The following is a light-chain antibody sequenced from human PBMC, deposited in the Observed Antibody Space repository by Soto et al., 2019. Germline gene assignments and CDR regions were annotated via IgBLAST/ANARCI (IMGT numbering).Light chain of an antibody. V-gene: IGLV1-51*01. CDR2: DND. CDR1: SSNIGNNY. Sequence: QSVLTQPPSVSAAPGQKVTISCSGSSSNIGNNYVSWYQQLPGTAPKLLIYDNDVRPSGIPDRFSGSKSGTSATLDITGLQTGDEADYYCGTWDSSLSAVFGVGTKLTVL. J-gene: IGLJ2*01. CDR3: GTWDSSLSAV.